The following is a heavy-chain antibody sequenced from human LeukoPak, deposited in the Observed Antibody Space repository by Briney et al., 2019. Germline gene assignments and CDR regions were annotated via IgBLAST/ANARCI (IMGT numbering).Heavy chain of an antibody. V-gene: IGHV4-34*01. CDR1: GGSFSGYY. Sequence: SETLSLTCAVYGGSFSGYYWSWIRQPPGKGLEWIGETNHSGSTNYNPSLKSRVTISVDTTKNQFSLKLSSVTAADTAVYYCAKTHRTGIAAAGDWFDPWGQGTLVTVSS. D-gene: IGHD6-13*01. CDR2: TNHSGST. CDR3: AKTHRTGIAAAGDWFDP. J-gene: IGHJ5*02.